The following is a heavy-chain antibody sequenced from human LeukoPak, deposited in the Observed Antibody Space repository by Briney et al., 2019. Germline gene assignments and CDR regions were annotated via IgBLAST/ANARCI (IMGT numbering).Heavy chain of an antibody. J-gene: IGHJ4*02. CDR2: IYSGGST. Sequence: PGGSLRLSCAASGFTVSSNYMSWVRQAPGKGLEWVSVIYSGGSTYSADSVKGRFTISRDNSKNTLYLQMNSLRAEDTAVYYCARDSNYDTSGYYYWGQGTLVTVSS. CDR1: GFTVSSNY. V-gene: IGHV3-53*01. CDR3: ARDSNYDTSGYYY. D-gene: IGHD3-22*01.